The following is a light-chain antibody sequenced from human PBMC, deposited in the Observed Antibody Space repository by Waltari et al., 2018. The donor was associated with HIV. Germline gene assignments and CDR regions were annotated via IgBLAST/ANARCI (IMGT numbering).Light chain of an antibody. CDR3: MQALQTRWT. Sequence: DIVLTQSLLSLPVTPGETASIPCRASKSLLHSNGYNYLDWYLQKPGQSPQLLIYLGSNRASGVPDRFSGSGSGTDFTLKISRVEAEDVGVYYCMQALQTRWTFGQGTKVEIK. J-gene: IGKJ1*01. V-gene: IGKV2-28*01. CDR1: KSLLHSNGYNY. CDR2: LGS.